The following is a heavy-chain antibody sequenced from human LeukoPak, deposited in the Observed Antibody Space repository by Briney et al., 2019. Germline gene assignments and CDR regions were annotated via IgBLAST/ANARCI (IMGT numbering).Heavy chain of an antibody. J-gene: IGHJ5*02. CDR1: GDSISRYY. CDR3: ARAPTSSWYHDGGWFDP. V-gene: IGHV4-59*12. D-gene: IGHD6-13*01. CDR2: IYYSGST. Sequence: SETLSLTCSVSGDSISRYYWTWIRQSPGKGLEWIGDIYYSGSTDYSPSLRSRVTILVDRSKNQFSLKLSSVTAADTAVYYCARAPTSSWYHDGGWFDPWGQGTLVTVSS.